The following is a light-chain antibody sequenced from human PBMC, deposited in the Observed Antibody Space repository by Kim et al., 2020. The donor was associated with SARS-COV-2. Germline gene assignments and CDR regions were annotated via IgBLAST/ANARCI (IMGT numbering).Light chain of an antibody. CDR2: KAS. V-gene: IGKV1-5*03. J-gene: IGKJ1*01. CDR3: QQYNSYSRT. CDR1: QSISSS. Sequence: DIQMTQSPSPLSASVGDTVTITCRASQSISSSLAWYQQKPGKAPKLLIYKASNLQSGVPSRFSGSGSGTEFTLTISSLQPDDFATYYCQQYNSYSRTFGQGTKVDIK.